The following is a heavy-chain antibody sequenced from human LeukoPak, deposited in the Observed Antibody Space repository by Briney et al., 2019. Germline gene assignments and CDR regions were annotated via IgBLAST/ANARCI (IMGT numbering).Heavy chain of an antibody. CDR2: IIPIFGTA. V-gene: IGHV1-69*01. D-gene: IGHD3-3*01. J-gene: IGHJ4*02. CDR3: NRQDNYDFWSGLDY. CDR1: GGTFSSYA. Sequence: ASVKVSCKASGGTFSSYAISWVRQAPGQGLEWMGGIIPIFGTANYAQKFQGRVTITADESTSTAYMELSSLRSEDTAVYYCNRQDNYDFWSGLDYWGQGALVTVSS.